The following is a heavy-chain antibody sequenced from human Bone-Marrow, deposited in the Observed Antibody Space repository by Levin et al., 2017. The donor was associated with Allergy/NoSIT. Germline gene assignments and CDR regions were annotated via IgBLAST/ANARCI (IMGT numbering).Heavy chain of an antibody. Sequence: GGSLRLSCAASGFTFSDYYMSWIRQAPGKGLEWVSYISSSGSTIYYADSVKGRFTISRDNAKNSLYLQMNSLRAEDTAVYYCAASPEQLVSLVFDYWGQGTLVTVSS. CDR2: ISSSGSTI. D-gene: IGHD6-6*01. CDR3: AASPEQLVSLVFDY. J-gene: IGHJ4*02. CDR1: GFTFSDYY. V-gene: IGHV3-11*01.